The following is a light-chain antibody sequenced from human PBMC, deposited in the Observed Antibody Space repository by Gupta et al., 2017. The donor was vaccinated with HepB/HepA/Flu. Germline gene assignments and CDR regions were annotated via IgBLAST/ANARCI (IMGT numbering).Light chain of an antibody. CDR1: QSRLHSNGYNY. CDR2: LVS. J-gene: IGKJ3*01. V-gene: IGKV2-28*01. CDR3: RQYLQTPNT. Sequence: IVMTQSPLSLPVTPGEPASISCSSSQSRLHSNGYNYLDWYLQKPGQSPQLLIYLVSNRASGVPDRFSGSGSGTDFTLKISRVEADDVGVYYCRQYLQTPNTFGHGTXLDIK.